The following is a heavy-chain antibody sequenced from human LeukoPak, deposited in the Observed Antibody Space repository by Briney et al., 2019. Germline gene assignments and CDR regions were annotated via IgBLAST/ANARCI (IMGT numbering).Heavy chain of an antibody. CDR1: GFTFSSYS. Sequence: GGSPRLSCAASGFTFSSYSMNWVRQAPGKGLEWVSSISSSSSYIYYADSVKGRFTISRDNAKNSLYLQMNSLRAEDTAVYYCARDYITGTTSRYFDYWGQGTLVTVSS. D-gene: IGHD1-20*01. J-gene: IGHJ4*02. V-gene: IGHV3-21*01. CDR3: ARDYITGTTSRYFDY. CDR2: ISSSSSYI.